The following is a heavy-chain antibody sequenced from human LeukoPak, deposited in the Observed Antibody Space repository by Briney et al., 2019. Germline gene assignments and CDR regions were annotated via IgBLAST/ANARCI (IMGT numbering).Heavy chain of an antibody. J-gene: IGHJ4*02. Sequence: GGSLRLSCAASGFTFSSYSMNWVRQAPGKGLEWVSSISSSSSYIYYADSVKGRFTISRDNAKNSLYLQMNSLRAEDTAVYYCARGHRGYSYGHKIDYWGQGTLVTVSS. CDR2: ISSSSSYI. V-gene: IGHV3-21*01. D-gene: IGHD5-18*01. CDR3: ARGHRGYSYGHKIDY. CDR1: GFTFSSYS.